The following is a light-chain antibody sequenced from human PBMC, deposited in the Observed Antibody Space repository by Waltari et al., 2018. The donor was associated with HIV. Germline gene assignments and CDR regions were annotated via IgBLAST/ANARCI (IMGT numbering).Light chain of an antibody. J-gene: IGLJ2*01. CDR3: YSTDNSGHHRV. CDR2: EDS. V-gene: IGLV3-10*01. Sequence: SYELTQPPSVAVSPGQTARITCTDDAFPKNYASCYQQKSGQAPVLVIYEDSKRPSGFPERFSGSSSGTTATLTISGAQVEDEADYYCYSTDNSGHHRVFGTGTKLTVL. CDR1: AFPKNY.